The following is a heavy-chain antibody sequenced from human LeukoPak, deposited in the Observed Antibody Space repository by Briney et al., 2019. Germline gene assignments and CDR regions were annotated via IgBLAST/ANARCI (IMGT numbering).Heavy chain of an antibody. CDR3: ARDIDSGWFDY. J-gene: IGHJ4*02. V-gene: IGHV4-39*07. Sequence: SETLSLTCTVSGGSISSSSYYWGWIRQPPGKGLEWIGSIYYSGSTYYNPSLKSRVTISVDTSKNQFSLKLSSVTAADTAVYYCARDIDSGWFDYWGQGTLVTVSS. D-gene: IGHD6-19*01. CDR2: IYYSGST. CDR1: GGSISSSSYY.